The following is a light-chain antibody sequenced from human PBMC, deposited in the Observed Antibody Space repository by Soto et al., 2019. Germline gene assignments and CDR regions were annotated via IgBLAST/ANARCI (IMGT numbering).Light chain of an antibody. V-gene: IGKV3-20*01. Sequence: EIVMTQSPGTLSVSPGERATLSCRASQSVSSSYLAWYQQKPGQAPRLLIYGASSRATGIPDRFSGSGSGTDFTLTISRLETEDFAVYYCQQYGSSPLTCSGGTKLEIK. CDR1: QSVSSSY. CDR3: QQYGSSPLT. CDR2: GAS. J-gene: IGKJ4*01.